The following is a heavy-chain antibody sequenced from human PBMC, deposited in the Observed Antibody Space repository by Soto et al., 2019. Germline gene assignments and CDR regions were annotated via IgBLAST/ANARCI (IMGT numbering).Heavy chain of an antibody. CDR1: GGSVGSGSYY. D-gene: IGHD2-15*01. CDR2: IYYSGST. J-gene: IGHJ4*02. V-gene: IGHV4-61*01. CDR3: ARDAYCSGGSCYRTGDY. Sequence: SETLSLTCTVSGGSVGSGSYYWSWIRQPPGKGLEWIGYIYYSGSTNYNPSLKSRVTISVDTSKNQFSLKLSSVTAADTAVYYCARDAYCSGGSCYRTGDYWGQGTLVTVSS.